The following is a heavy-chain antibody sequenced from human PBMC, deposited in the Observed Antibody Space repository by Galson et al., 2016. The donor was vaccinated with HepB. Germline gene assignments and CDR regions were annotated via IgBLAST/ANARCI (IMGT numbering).Heavy chain of an antibody. Sequence: SLRLSCAASGFTFSSYGMHWVRQAPGKGLEWVAVIWSAGSNKYYADSEKGRFTVYRDNSKNTLYLQMNSLRAEDTAVYYCARGLLRFRESQNWFDPWGQGTLVTVSS. J-gene: IGHJ5*02. V-gene: IGHV3-33*01. CDR1: GFTFSSYG. CDR3: ARGLLRFRESQNWFDP. D-gene: IGHD3-10*01. CDR2: IWSAGSNK.